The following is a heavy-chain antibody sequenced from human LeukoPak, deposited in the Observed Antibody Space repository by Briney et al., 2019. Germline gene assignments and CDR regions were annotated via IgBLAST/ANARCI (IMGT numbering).Heavy chain of an antibody. J-gene: IGHJ3*02. CDR3: AAAQTDYVLPEIWGGDHDAFDI. CDR2: ISSSGSTI. CDR1: GFTFSDYY. D-gene: IGHD2-21*02. Sequence: GGSLRLSCAASGFTFSDYYMSWIRQAPGKGLEWVSYISSSGSTIYYADSVKGRFTISRDNAKNSLYLQMNSLRAEDTAVYYCAAAQTDYVLPEIWGGDHDAFDIWGQGTMVTVSS. V-gene: IGHV3-11*01.